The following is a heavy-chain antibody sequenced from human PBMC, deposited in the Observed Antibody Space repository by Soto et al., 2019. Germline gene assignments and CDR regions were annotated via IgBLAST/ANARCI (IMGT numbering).Heavy chain of an antibody. Sequence: QVQLVESGGGLVKPGGSLRLSCAASGFTFSDYYMIWIHQAPGKGLEWVSYISSSGNSIYYADSVKGRFTISRDSAKNSLYLQMNSLRAEDTAVYYCAKGPSGSYLYYFDYWGQGTLVTVSS. D-gene: IGHD1-26*01. CDR2: ISSSGNSI. CDR1: GFTFSDYY. J-gene: IGHJ4*02. CDR3: AKGPSGSYLYYFDY. V-gene: IGHV3-11*01.